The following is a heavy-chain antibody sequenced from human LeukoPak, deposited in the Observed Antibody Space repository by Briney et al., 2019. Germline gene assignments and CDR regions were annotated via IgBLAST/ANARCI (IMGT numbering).Heavy chain of an antibody. CDR2: ISWDGGST. D-gene: IGHD5-12*01. J-gene: IGHJ6*04. V-gene: IGHV3-43D*04. CDR3: AKDKEYSAFGPILSGYYYGMDV. CDR1: GFTFDDYA. Sequence: GGSLRLSCAASGFTFDDYAMHWVRQAPGKGLEWVSLISWDGGSTYYADSVKGRFTISRDNSRHTLYLQMNSLGAEDTALYYCAKDKEYSAFGPILSGYYYGMDVWGKGTTVTVSS.